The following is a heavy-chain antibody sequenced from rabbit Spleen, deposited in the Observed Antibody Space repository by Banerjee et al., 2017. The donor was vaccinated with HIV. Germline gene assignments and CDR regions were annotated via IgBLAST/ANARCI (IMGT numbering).Heavy chain of an antibody. CDR3: ARDTSSSFSSYGMDL. CDR1: GVSFSSSSY. V-gene: IGHV1S40*01. D-gene: IGHD1-1*01. J-gene: IGHJ6*01. Sequence: QSLEESGGALLKPGASLTLTCTASGVSFSSSSYMCWVRQAPGKGLEWIACIDTGSSGFTYFATWAKGRFTCSKTSSTTVTLQMTLLTAADTATYFCARDTSSSFSSYGMDLWGQGTLVTVS. CDR2: IDTGSSGFT.